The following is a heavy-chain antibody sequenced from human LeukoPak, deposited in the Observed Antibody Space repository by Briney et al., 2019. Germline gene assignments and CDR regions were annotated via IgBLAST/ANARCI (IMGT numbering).Heavy chain of an antibody. CDR1: GDSVTSTAYY. D-gene: IGHD3-16*01. Sequence: SETLSLTCTVSGDSVTSTAYYWGWIRLPPGKGLEWIGNIYYTGSTYYNPSLESRVAISVDKSKNQFSLKLSSVTAADTAIYYCLGGVLRDTDYWGQGTLVTVSS. V-gene: IGHV4-39*07. CDR3: LGGVLRDTDY. J-gene: IGHJ4*02. CDR2: IYYTGST.